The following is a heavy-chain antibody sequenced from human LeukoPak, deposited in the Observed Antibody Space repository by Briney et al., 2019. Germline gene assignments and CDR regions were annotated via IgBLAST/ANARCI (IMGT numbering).Heavy chain of an antibody. D-gene: IGHD3-22*01. CDR2: RRYDGSNK. Sequence: GGSLRLSCAASGFTLSSYGMHSVRQAPGKGLEGVAFRRYDGSNKYYTDSVKSRFTISRDNSKNTLYLQMNSLTAEDTAVYYCAKSASCYYDSSDYWGQGTLVTVSS. CDR3: AKSASCYYDSSDY. V-gene: IGHV3-30*02. J-gene: IGHJ4*02. CDR1: GFTLSSYG.